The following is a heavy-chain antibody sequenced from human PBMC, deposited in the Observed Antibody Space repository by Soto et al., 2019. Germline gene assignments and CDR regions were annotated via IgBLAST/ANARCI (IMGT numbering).Heavy chain of an antibody. D-gene: IGHD5-18*01. CDR1: GGSISSGDYY. Sequence: QVQLQESGPGLVKPSQTLSLTCTVSGGSISSGDYYWSWIRQPPGKGLEWIGYIYYSGSTYYNPSLKSRVTISVDTSKNQCSMKLSSVTAADTALYYCASNSYGYTFNDFWGQGTLVTVSS. CDR3: ASNSYGYTFNDF. J-gene: IGHJ4*02. CDR2: IYYSGST. V-gene: IGHV4-30-4*01.